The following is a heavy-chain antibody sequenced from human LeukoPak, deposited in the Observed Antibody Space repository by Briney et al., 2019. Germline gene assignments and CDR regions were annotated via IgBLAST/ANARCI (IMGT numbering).Heavy chain of an antibody. CDR3: AREASAFDI. CDR2: LSASGSST. J-gene: IGHJ3*02. Sequence: GGSLRLSCAASGFTFNKFAMTWVRQAPGKGLEWVSTLSASGSSTFYADSVKGRFTISRDNSKNTLYLQMNSLRAEDTAVYYCAREASAFDIWGQGTMVTVSS. D-gene: IGHD5-12*01. CDR1: GFTFNKFA. V-gene: IGHV3-23*01.